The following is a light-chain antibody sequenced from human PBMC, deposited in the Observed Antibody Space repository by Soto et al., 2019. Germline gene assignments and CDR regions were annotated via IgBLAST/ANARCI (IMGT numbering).Light chain of an antibody. CDR2: TAA. V-gene: IGKV1-39*01. CDR1: QRITTY. Sequence: IQMTQSPSSLSASVGDRVTITCRASQRITTYLNWYQQKPGKAPKLLISTAATLQGGVPSRFSGSGSGTDFNLTITTLQPEDFATYYCQQSYSTPYTFGQGTKLEIK. CDR3: QQSYSTPYT. J-gene: IGKJ2*01.